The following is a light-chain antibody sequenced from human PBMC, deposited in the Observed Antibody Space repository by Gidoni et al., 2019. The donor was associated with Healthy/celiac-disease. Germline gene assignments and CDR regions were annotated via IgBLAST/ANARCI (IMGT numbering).Light chain of an antibody. CDR2: GAS. CDR1: QSVSSSY. CDR3: QQYGSSPYT. J-gene: IGKJ2*01. V-gene: IGKV3-20*01. Sequence: EIVLTQSPGTLSLSPGESATLSCRASQSVSSSYLAWYQQKPGQAPRLLIYGASSRATGIPDRFSGSGSGTDFTLTISRLEPEDFAGYYCQQYGSSPYTFGQGTKLEIK.